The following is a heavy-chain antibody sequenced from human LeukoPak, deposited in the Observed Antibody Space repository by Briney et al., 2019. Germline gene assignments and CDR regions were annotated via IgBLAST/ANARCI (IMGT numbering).Heavy chain of an antibody. CDR2: IKSKTDGGTT. D-gene: IGHD3-9*01. V-gene: IGHV3-15*01. CDR3: TTDMAWDYDILTGYWVRSAGSDY. Sequence: GGSLRLSCAASGFTFSNAWMSWVRQAPGKGLEWDGRIKSKTDGGTTDYAAPVKGRFTISRDDSKNTLYLQMNSLKTEDTAVYYCTTDMAWDYDILTGYWVRSAGSDYWGQGTLVTVSS. CDR1: GFTFSNAW. J-gene: IGHJ4*02.